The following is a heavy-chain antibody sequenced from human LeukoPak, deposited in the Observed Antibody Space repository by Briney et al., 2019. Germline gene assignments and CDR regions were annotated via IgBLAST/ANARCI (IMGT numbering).Heavy chain of an antibody. CDR1: GFIFSNYW. CDR2: IKQDGSVK. V-gene: IGHV3-7*01. Sequence: GSLRLSCEASGFIFSNYWMSWVRQAPGKGLEWVANIKQDGSVKNYVDSMEGRFIISRDNAKNLLYLQMNSLGAEDTAVYYCVRTSRSISSDYWGQGTQVTVSS. CDR3: VRTSRSISSDY. J-gene: IGHJ4*02. D-gene: IGHD3-3*02.